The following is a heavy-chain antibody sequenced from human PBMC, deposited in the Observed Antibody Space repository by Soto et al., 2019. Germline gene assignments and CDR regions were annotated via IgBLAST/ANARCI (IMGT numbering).Heavy chain of an antibody. D-gene: IGHD3-3*01. Sequence: ASVKVSCKASNYPFSSYGFAWVRQAPGHGLQWLGRISAYNNNADYAQEFQGRVTMTTDTSTRTAVMELRSLTSGDTGVYYCVRDSNPFGVVMSSPGKQKYGMDVWGQGTTVTVSS. CDR3: VRDSNPFGVVMSSPGKQKYGMDV. CDR1: NYPFSSYG. CDR2: ISAYNNNA. V-gene: IGHV1-18*01. J-gene: IGHJ6*02.